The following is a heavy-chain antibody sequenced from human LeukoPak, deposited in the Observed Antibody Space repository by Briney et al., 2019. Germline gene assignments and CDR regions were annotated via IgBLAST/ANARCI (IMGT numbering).Heavy chain of an antibody. CDR2: ISSSGGNI. CDR1: GFDLSDYY. V-gene: IGHV3-11*01. CDR3: ARRRDYFDY. J-gene: IGHJ4*01. Sequence: GGSLRLSRVVSGFDLSDYYMSWIRQAPGKGLEWISYISSSGGNIYFADSVKGRFTVSRDNARGSLYLQMNSLTADDTAIYYCARRRDYFDYWGQGTQVTVSS.